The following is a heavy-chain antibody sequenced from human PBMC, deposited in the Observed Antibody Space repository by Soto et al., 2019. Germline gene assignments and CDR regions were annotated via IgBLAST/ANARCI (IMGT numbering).Heavy chain of an antibody. V-gene: IGHV4-30-4*01. Sequence: QVQLQESGPGLVKPSQTLSLTCTVSGGSISSGDYYWSWIRQPPGMVLEWIGYIYYSGSTYYNPSLKSRVTISVDTSKNQFYLKLSSVTAADTAEYYCARDLVDHGRSSGVDYWGQGTLVTVSS. J-gene: IGHJ4*02. CDR3: ARDLVDHGRSSGVDY. CDR2: IYYSGST. D-gene: IGHD3-16*01. CDR1: GGSISSGDYY.